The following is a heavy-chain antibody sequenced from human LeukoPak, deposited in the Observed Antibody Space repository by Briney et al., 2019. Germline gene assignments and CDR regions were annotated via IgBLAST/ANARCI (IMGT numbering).Heavy chain of an antibody. V-gene: IGHV3-48*03. CDR3: ARGPEAIFGGP. Sequence: GGSLRLSCAASGFTFSSYEMNWVRQAPGKGLEWVSCISSSGSTIYYADSVKGRFTISRDNAKNSLYLQMNSLRAEDTAVYYCARGPEAIFGGPWGQGTLVTVSS. CDR1: GFTFSSYE. CDR2: ISSSGSTI. J-gene: IGHJ5*02. D-gene: IGHD3-3*01.